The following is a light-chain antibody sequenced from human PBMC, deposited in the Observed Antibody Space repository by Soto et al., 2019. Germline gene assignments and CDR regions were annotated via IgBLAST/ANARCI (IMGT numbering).Light chain of an antibody. Sequence: QSALTQPASVSGSPGQSITISCTGTSSDVGGYNYVSWYQQHPGKAPKLMIYEVSYRPSGVSNRFSGSKSGNTASLTISGLQAEDEADYYCSSYTSGRTLVFGGGTKLTVL. CDR3: SSYTSGRTLV. CDR1: SSDVGGYNY. CDR2: EVS. V-gene: IGLV2-14*01. J-gene: IGLJ2*01.